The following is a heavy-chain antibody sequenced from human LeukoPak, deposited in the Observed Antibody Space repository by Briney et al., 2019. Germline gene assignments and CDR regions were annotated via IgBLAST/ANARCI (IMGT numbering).Heavy chain of an antibody. V-gene: IGHV4-30-4*01. Sequence: SETLSLTCTVSGGSISSGDYDWSWIRQPPGKGLEWIGYIYYSGSTYYNPSLKSRVTISVDTSKNQFSLKLSSVTAADTAVYYCAREYGDDNWFDPWGQGTLVTVSS. CDR1: GGSISSGDYD. CDR3: AREYGDDNWFDP. J-gene: IGHJ5*02. D-gene: IGHD2-21*02. CDR2: IYYSGST.